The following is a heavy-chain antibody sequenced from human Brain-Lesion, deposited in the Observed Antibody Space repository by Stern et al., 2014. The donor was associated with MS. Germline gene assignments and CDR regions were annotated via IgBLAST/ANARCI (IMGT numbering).Heavy chain of an antibody. V-gene: IGHV1-24*01. CDR3: ATLSPGAGGNYYRHFDY. Sequence: QVQLVQSGAEVKKPGASVKVSCKVSGYTLTDLSMHWVRQAPRKGLDWMGGFDPEDGETIYAQKFPGRVTLTEDTSTDTAYMELSSLRSEDTAVYYCATLSPGAGGNYYRHFDYWGQGTLVTVSS. CDR2: FDPEDGET. CDR1: GYTLTDLS. D-gene: IGHD1-26*01. J-gene: IGHJ4*02.